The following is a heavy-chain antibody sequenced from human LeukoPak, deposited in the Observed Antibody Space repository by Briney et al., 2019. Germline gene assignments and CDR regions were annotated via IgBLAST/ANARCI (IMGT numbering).Heavy chain of an antibody. CDR1: GFTVSSNY. V-gene: IGHV3-53*01. Sequence: GGSLRLSCAASGFTVSSNYMSWVRQAPGKGQEWVSVIYSGGSTYYADSVKGRFTISRDNSKNTLYLQMNSLRAEDTAVYYCARAAADAFDIWGQGTMVTVSS. J-gene: IGHJ3*02. CDR3: ARAAADAFDI. D-gene: IGHD6-25*01. CDR2: IYSGGST.